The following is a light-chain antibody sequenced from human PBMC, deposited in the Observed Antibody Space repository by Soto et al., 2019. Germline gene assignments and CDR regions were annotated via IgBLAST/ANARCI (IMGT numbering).Light chain of an antibody. V-gene: IGKV3-20*01. CDR3: QQYEAVVT. J-gene: IGKJ1*01. CDR2: GAS. Sequence: EIMLTQSPGTLSLSPGERATLSCRASQSVSGSYLAWYQQKPGRALRLLIDGASTRATGIPDRFSGSGSGTDFTLTISRLEPEDVAVYYCQQYEAVVTFGQGTKV. CDR1: QSVSGSY.